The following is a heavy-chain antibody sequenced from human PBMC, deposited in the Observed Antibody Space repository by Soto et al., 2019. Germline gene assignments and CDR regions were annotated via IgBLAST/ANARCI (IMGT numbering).Heavy chain of an antibody. V-gene: IGHV3-13*01. Sequence: GGSLRLSCAASGFTVSTYDMHWVRQTAGKGLEWVSTIGPAGRTYYPGSLKGRFTVSRENAKNSLYLQMNSLRAEDTAVYYCARYSRQRSHYRSLDFWGRGSRVPVSS. D-gene: IGHD4-4*01. CDR2: IGPAGRT. CDR3: ARYSRQRSHYRSLDF. J-gene: IGHJ2*01. CDR1: GFTVSTYD.